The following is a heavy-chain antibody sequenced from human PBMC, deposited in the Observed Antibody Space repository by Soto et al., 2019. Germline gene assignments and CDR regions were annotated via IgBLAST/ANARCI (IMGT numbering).Heavy chain of an antibody. D-gene: IGHD4-17*01. CDR3: ARLNYGDLFDY. V-gene: IGHV3-11*01. CDR1: GFTFSDYY. Sequence: GGSLRLSCAASGFTFSDYYMSWIRQAPGKGLEWVSYISSRSSTIYYADSVKGRFTISRDNTKNSLYVQMNSLRAEDTAVYYCARLNYGDLFDYWGQGTPVTVS. J-gene: IGHJ4*02. CDR2: ISSRSSTI.